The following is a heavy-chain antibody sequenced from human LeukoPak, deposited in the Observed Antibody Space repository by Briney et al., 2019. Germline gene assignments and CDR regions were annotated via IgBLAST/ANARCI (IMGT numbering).Heavy chain of an antibody. V-gene: IGHV2-5*01. D-gene: IGHD1-26*01. Sequence: SGATVAHPTQILTLPRTFSGFSLSTRQVGVGWVRQPDGKALECLALIFMNDEKPYSPPLKSRPTITKDTPKSQVVLTMTNIAPVDTATYYYAYSWYSGSYGFQHLGQGNLVTVSS. J-gene: IGHJ1*01. CDR3: AYSWYSGSYGFQH. CDR2: IFMNDEK. CDR1: GFSLSTRQVG.